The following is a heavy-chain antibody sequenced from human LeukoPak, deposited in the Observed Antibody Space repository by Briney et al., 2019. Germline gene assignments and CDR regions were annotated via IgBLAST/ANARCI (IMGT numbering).Heavy chain of an antibody. V-gene: IGHV4-34*01. Sequence: PSETLSLTCAVYGGSFSGYYWSWIRQPPGKGLEWIGEINHSGSTNYNPSLKSRVTISVDTSKNQFSLKLSSVTAADTAVYYCARALYCSSTCCYGLKYYYYYGMDVWGQGTTVTVSS. D-gene: IGHD2-2*01. CDR2: INHSGST. CDR3: ARALYCSSTCCYGLKYYYYYGMDV. J-gene: IGHJ6*02. CDR1: GGSFSGYY.